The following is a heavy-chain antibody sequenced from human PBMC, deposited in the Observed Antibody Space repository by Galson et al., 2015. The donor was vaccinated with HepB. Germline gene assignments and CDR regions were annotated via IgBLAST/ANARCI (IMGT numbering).Heavy chain of an antibody. Sequence: SLRTAYEAARFTFRGSAIDWVRQASGEAQGCVGPITSKASNYRTSYVPSLQGRFTISRDDSTNMAYPHMKSLKTEDTAVYYCIRLGDFSGYSSRWGQGTLVTVSS. CDR1: RFTFRGSA. J-gene: IGHJ4*02. CDR3: IRLGDFSGYSSR. CDR2: ITSKASNYRT. D-gene: IGHD5-12*01. V-gene: IGHV3-73*01.